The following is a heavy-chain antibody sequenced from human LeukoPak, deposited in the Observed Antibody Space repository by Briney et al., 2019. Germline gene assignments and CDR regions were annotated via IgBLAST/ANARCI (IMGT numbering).Heavy chain of an antibody. J-gene: IGHJ3*02. CDR2: IGTAGDT. D-gene: IGHD3-3*01. Sequence: GGSLRLSCAASGFTFSSYDMHWVRQATGKGLEWVSAIGTAGDTYYPGSVKGRFTISRENAENSLYLQMNSLRAGDTAVYYCARAYDFWSGYYIWDAFDIWGQGTMVTVSS. CDR3: ARAYDFWSGYYIWDAFDI. V-gene: IGHV3-13*01. CDR1: GFTFSSYD.